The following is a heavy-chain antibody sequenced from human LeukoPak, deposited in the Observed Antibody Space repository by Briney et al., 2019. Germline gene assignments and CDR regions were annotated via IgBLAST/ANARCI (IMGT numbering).Heavy chain of an antibody. V-gene: IGHV3-7*01. J-gene: IGHJ6*03. D-gene: IGHD3-10*01. CDR3: ARVVLLWFGELLPPNYYYMDV. CDR1: GFTFSSYW. Sequence: GGSLRLSCAASGFTFSSYWMPCVRPAPGKGVVWVANLKQDGSEKYYVDSVKGRFTNSRDNAKNSLYLQMNSLRAEDTAVYYCARVVLLWFGELLPPNYYYMDVWGKGTTVTVSS. CDR2: LKQDGSEK.